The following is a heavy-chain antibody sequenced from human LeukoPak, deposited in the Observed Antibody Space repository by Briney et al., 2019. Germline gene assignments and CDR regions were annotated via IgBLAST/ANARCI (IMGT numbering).Heavy chain of an antibody. V-gene: IGHV4-39*07. D-gene: IGHD3-22*01. CDR3: ARADSSGYYRTDNWFDP. Sequence: PSETLSLTCTVSGGSISSSSYYWGWIRQPPGKGLEWIGSIYYSGSTYYNPSLKSRVTISVNTSKNQFSLKLSSVTAADTAVYYCARADSSGYYRTDNWFDPWGQGTLVTVSS. CDR1: GGSISSSSYY. J-gene: IGHJ5*02. CDR2: IYYSGST.